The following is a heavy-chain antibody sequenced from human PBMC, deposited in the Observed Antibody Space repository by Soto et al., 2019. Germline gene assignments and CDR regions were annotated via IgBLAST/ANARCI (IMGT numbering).Heavy chain of an antibody. CDR3: XXXXXXXXXXPLGY. D-gene: IGHD3-16*01. V-gene: IGHV1-18*01. J-gene: IGHJ4*02. CDR1: GYTFTSYG. CDR2: ISAYNGNT. Sequence: QVQLVQSGAEVKKPGASVKVSCKASGYTFTSYGISWVRQAPGQGLEWMGWISAYNGNTNYAQKLQGRVTMTTDTXXXXXXXXXXXXXXXXXXXXXXXXXXXXXXXXPLGYWGQGTLVTVSS.